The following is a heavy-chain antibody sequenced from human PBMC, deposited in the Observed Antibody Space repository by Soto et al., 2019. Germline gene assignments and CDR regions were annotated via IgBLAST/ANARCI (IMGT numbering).Heavy chain of an antibody. Sequence: EVQLVESGGGLVQPGGSLRLSCAASGFTFSNFWMSWVRQATGKGLEWVASIEPDGSEGSHVDAVRGRFNISRDNAKSSLYLHRNNLSADDTAVYYCARDVIWGQGSLVTVSS. J-gene: IGHJ4*02. CDR2: IEPDGSEG. CDR3: ARDVI. V-gene: IGHV3-7*05. CDR1: GFTFSNFW.